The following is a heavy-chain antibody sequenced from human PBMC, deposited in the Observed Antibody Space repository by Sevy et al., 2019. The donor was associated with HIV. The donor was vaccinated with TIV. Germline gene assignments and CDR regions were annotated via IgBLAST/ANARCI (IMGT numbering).Heavy chain of an antibody. D-gene: IGHD1-26*01. Sequence: GGSLRLSCGASGFIFSNAWMSWVRQAPGKGLEWVGRINSKADGGTPDYAAPVKGTFTISRDDSINTLYLQMNSLRTDDTAVYYCGYSEYGYYYDYWGQGTLVTVSS. V-gene: IGHV3-15*01. CDR2: INSKADGGTP. J-gene: IGHJ4*02. CDR3: GYSEYGYYYDY. CDR1: GFIFSNAW.